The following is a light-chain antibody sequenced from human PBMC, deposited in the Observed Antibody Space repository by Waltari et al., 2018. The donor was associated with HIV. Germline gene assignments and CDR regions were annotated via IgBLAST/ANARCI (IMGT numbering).Light chain of an antibody. CDR1: SSDVGGYDY. J-gene: IGLJ3*02. V-gene: IGLV2-8*01. Sequence: QSALTQPLSASGSPGQSVTISCNGTSSDVGGYDYVSWYQQHPGKAPKLMLYDVTKRPSGVPDRFSGSKSGSTASLTLSGLQAEDEADYFCMSYTSVATWVFGGGTTVTVL. CDR3: MSYTSVATWV. CDR2: DVT.